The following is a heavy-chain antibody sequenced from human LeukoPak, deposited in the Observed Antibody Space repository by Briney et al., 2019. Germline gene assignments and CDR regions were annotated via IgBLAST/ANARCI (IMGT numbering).Heavy chain of an antibody. Sequence: PGGSLRLSCAASGFTFSSYAMSWVRQAPGKGLEWVSAISGSGGSTYYADSVKGRFTISRDNSKNTLYPQMNSLRAEDTAVYYCAKGPDIVVVPAAIWGQGTLVTVSS. J-gene: IGHJ4*02. CDR3: AKGPDIVVVPAAI. D-gene: IGHD2-2*01. CDR2: ISGSGGST. CDR1: GFTFSSYA. V-gene: IGHV3-23*01.